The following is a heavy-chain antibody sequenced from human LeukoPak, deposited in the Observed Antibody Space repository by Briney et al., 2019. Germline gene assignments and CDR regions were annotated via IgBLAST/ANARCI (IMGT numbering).Heavy chain of an antibody. J-gene: IGHJ4*02. CDR2: INHSGST. CDR3: ARDHGSGSYPFDY. CDR1: GGSFSGYY. V-gene: IGHV4-34*01. D-gene: IGHD3-10*01. Sequence: SETLSLTCAVSGGSFSGYYWSWIRQPPGKGLEWIGEINHSGSTNYNPSLKSRVTISVDTSKNQFSLKLSSVTAADTAVYYCARDHGSGSYPFDYWGQGTLVTVSS.